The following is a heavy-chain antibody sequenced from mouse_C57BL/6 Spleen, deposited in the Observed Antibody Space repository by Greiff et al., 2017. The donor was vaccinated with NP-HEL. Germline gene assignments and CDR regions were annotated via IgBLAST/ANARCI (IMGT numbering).Heavy chain of an antibody. D-gene: IGHD2-4*01. CDR3: ARGGDYDVGAMDY. CDR1: GFTFSSYA. Sequence: EVKLMESGGGLVKPGGSLKLSCAASGFTFSSYAMSWVRQTPEKRLEWVATISDGGSYTYSPDNVKGRFTISRDNAKNNLYLQMIHLKSEDTAMYYCARGGDYDVGAMDYWGQGTSVTVSS. CDR2: ISDGGSYT. J-gene: IGHJ4*01. V-gene: IGHV5-4*03.